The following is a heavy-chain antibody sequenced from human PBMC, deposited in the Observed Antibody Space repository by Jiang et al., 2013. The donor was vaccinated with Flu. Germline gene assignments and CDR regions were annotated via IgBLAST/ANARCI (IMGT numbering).Heavy chain of an antibody. V-gene: IGHV3-30*04. J-gene: IGHJ4*02. D-gene: IGHD2-2*01. Sequence: AASGFTFSDYSMHWVRQAPGKGLEWLAVISNDETYRYYADSVKGRFTISRDNSKKTLYLQMNSLRTEDTALYYCARGWDVVAAAHFDYWGQGTLVTVSS. CDR2: ISNDETYR. CDR3: ARGWDVVAAAHFDY. CDR1: GFTFSDYS.